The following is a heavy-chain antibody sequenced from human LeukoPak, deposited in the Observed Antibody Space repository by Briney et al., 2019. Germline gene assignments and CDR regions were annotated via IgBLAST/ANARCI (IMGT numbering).Heavy chain of an antibody. J-gene: IGHJ4*02. D-gene: IGHD3-10*01. CDR1: GFTFSDYY. CDR2: ISSSGFT. Sequence: GGSLILSCAASGFTFSDYYMSWVHQAPGKGLEWVSYISSSGFTKYADSVKGRFTISRDNAKNSLYLQMSSLRAEDTAVYYCARWFGSGSYYGYWGQGTLVTVSS. CDR3: ARWFGSGSYYGY. V-gene: IGHV3-11*03.